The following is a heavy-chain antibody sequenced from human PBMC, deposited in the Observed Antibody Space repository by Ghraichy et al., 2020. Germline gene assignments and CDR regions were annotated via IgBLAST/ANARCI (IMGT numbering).Heavy chain of an antibody. V-gene: IGHV3-23*01. CDR2: ISGSGDST. Sequence: GGSLRLSCAASGFTFRSFAMRCVRQAPGKGLEWVSAISGSGDSTYYADSVKGRFTISRDNSKNTLYLQMNSLRAEDTAVYYCATRPYYDILTGYGGLDFWGQGTLVTVSS. D-gene: IGHD3-9*01. J-gene: IGHJ4*02. CDR3: ATRPYYDILTGYGGLDF. CDR1: GFTFRSFA.